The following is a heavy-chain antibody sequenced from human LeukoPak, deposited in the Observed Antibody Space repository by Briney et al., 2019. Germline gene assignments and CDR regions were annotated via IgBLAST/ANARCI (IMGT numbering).Heavy chain of an antibody. CDR1: GGSISSYY. V-gene: IGHV4-34*01. CDR2: INHSGST. J-gene: IGHJ4*02. Sequence: SETLSLTCTVSGGSISSYYWSWIRQPPGKGLEWIGEINHSGSTNYNPSLKSRVTISVDTSKNQFSLILSSVTAADTAVYYCARGVDYWSQGTLVTVSS. CDR3: ARGVDY.